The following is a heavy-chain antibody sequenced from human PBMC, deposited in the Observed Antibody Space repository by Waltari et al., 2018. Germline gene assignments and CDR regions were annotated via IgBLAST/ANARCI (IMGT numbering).Heavy chain of an antibody. CDR2: IIPILGIA. V-gene: IGHV1-69*04. D-gene: IGHD6-13*01. J-gene: IGHJ4*02. Sequence: QVQLVQSGAEVKKPGSSVKVSCNASGGTFNSYAISWVRQAPGQGLEWMAGIIPILGIANYAQKCQGRVTITADESTSTAYMELSSLRSEDTAVYYCAREGVAAAGTFGYWGQGTLVTVSS. CDR1: GGTFNSYA. CDR3: AREGVAAAGTFGY.